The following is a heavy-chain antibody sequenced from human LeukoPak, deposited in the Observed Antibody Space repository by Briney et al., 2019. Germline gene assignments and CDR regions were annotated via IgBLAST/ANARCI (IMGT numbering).Heavy chain of an antibody. CDR1: GFMFSDYI. V-gene: IGHV3-72*01. D-gene: IGHD3-16*01. CDR3: SRDGGEGGNSAFDI. CDR2: IRRGANSYTT. J-gene: IGHJ3*02. Sequence: PGGSLRLSCAASGFMFSDYILDWVRQAPGKGLEWVGRIRRGANSYTTEYAASVKGRFTISRDDSRNSQYLHMNSLKTEDTAVYHCSRDGGEGGNSAFDIWGQGTMVTVSS.